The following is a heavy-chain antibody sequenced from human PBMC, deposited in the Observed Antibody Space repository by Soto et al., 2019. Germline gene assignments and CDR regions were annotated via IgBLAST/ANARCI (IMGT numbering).Heavy chain of an antibody. V-gene: IGHV1-2*04. CDR1: GYTFTGYY. CDR2: INPNSGGT. J-gene: IGHJ5*02. D-gene: IGHD2-2*01. CDR3: ARGPPGRGDIVVVPAADTNWFDP. Sequence: GASVKVSCKASGYTFTGYYMHWVRQAPGQGLEWMGWINPNSGGTNYAQKFQGWVTMTRDTSISTAYMELSRLRSDDTAVYYCARGPPGRGDIVVVPAADTNWFDPWGQGTLVTVS.